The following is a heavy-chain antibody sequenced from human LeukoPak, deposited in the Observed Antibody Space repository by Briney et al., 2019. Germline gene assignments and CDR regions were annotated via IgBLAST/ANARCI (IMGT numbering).Heavy chain of an antibody. Sequence: GGSLRLSCAASGFAFSFFAMSWLRQPPGKGLEWVSGISGSGGSTYYADSVKGRFTISRDNSKNTLYLQMNSLRAEDTAVYHCAKHGSAVVAATTPIDYWGQGTLVTVSS. CDR3: AKHGSAVVAATTPIDY. CDR1: GFAFSFFA. D-gene: IGHD2-15*01. CDR2: ISGSGGST. J-gene: IGHJ4*02. V-gene: IGHV3-23*01.